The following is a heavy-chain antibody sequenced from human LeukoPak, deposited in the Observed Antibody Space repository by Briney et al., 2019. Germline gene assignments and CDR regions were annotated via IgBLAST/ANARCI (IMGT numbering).Heavy chain of an antibody. D-gene: IGHD2-2*01. CDR2: IDHSGST. CDR1: GYSISSGYY. J-gene: IGHJ5*02. Sequence: SETLSLTYAVSGYSISSGYYWGWIRQPPGKGLEWIGSIDHSGSTYYNPSPKSRVTISVDTSKNQFSLKLSSVTAADTAVYYCARHTPIVVVPAAAYNCFDPWGQGTLVTVSS. V-gene: IGHV4-38-2*01. CDR3: ARHTPIVVVPAAAYNCFDP.